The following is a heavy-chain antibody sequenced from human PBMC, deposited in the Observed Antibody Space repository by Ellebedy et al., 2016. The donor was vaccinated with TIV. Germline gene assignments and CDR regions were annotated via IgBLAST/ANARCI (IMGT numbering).Heavy chain of an antibody. Sequence: GESLKISCQGSGYSFPIYWIAWVRQLPGNGLEWIGIIYPDDSDTRYSPSFQGQVTISTDNSISTAYLQWSSLKASDTAMYYCARQRTGGTLVGSFDYWGRGTLVTVSS. J-gene: IGHJ4*02. CDR3: ARQRTGGTLVGSFDY. D-gene: IGHD1-14*01. CDR2: IYPDDSDT. V-gene: IGHV5-51*01. CDR1: GYSFPIYW.